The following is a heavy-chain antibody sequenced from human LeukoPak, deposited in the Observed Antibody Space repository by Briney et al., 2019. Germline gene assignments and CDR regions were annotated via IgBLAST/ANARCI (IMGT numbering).Heavy chain of an antibody. D-gene: IGHD3-10*01. CDR1: GYTLTGYY. CDR2: INPNTGGK. CDR3: ARDFEELFGMDV. Sequence: ASVKVSCKPSGYTLTGYYMHWVRQAPGQGLEWMGWINPNTGGKNYAQKFQGRVTMTRDTSISTAYMELSRLRSDDTAVYYCARDFEELFGMDVWGKGTTVTVSS. V-gene: IGHV1-2*02. J-gene: IGHJ6*04.